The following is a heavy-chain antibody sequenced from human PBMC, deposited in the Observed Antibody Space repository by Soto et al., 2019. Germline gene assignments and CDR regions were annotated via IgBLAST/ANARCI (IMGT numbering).Heavy chain of an antibody. CDR1: GGTFSSYA. CDR3: ASNWNEPYYYYYGMDV. J-gene: IGHJ6*02. Sequence: ASVKVSCKASGGTFSSYAISWVRQAPGQGLEWMGGIIPIFGTANYAQKFQGRVTITADESTSTAYMELSSLRSEDTAVYYCASNWNEPYYYYYGMDVRGQGTTVTVSS. D-gene: IGHD1-1*01. V-gene: IGHV1-69*13. CDR2: IIPIFGTA.